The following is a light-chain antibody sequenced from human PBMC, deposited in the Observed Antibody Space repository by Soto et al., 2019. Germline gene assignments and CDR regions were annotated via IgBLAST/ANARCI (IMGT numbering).Light chain of an antibody. J-gene: IGKJ1*01. V-gene: IGKV1-9*01. Sequence: DIQLTQSPSFLSASVGDRVTITCRASQDISSYLAWYQQKPGKAPKLLIYDASTLQSGVPSRFGGSGSGTEFTLTISSLQPEDFATYYCQQLNSYSEAFGQGTKVELK. CDR2: DAS. CDR1: QDISSY. CDR3: QQLNSYSEA.